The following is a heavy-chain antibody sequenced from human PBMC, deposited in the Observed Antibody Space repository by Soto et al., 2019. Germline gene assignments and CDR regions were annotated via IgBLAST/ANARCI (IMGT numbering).Heavy chain of an antibody. CDR2: IYWNDDK. CDR3: ASMTTVATAAFDI. J-gene: IGHJ3*02. V-gene: IGHV2-5*01. Sequence: EWLALIYWNDDKRYSPSLKSSLTITKDTSKNQVVLTMTNVDPVDTATYYCASMTTVATAAFDIWGQGTMVTVSS. D-gene: IGHD4-17*01.